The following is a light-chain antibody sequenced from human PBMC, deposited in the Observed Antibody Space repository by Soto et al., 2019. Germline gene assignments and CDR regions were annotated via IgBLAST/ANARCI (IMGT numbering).Light chain of an antibody. Sequence: EIVLTQSPATLSLSPGERATLSCRASQSVSSYLAWYQQKPGQAPRLLIYDASNRATGIPARFSGSGSGTXFTLXXXXXXXXXXXXYYCQQRSNWPRTFGQGTKVEIK. CDR1: QSVSSY. CDR3: QQRSNWPRT. V-gene: IGKV3-11*01. J-gene: IGKJ1*01. CDR2: DAS.